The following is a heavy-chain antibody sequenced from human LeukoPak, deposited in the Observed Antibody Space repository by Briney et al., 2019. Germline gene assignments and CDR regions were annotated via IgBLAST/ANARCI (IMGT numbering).Heavy chain of an antibody. Sequence: QPGGSLRLSCAASGFTFSSYWMSWVRQAPGKGLEWVANIKQDGSEKDYVDSVKGRFTISRDNAKNLLYLQMNSLRAEDTAVYYCARAIGSGLGDYWGQGTLVTVSS. J-gene: IGHJ4*02. V-gene: IGHV3-7*01. CDR2: IKQDGSEK. D-gene: IGHD5-12*01. CDR1: GFTFSSYW. CDR3: ARAIGSGLGDY.